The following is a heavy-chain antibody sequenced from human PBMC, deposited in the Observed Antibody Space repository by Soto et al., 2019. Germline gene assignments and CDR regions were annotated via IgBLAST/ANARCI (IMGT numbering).Heavy chain of an antibody. CDR1: GFTFSSYG. J-gene: IGHJ2*01. V-gene: IGHV3-30*18. CDR2: ISYDGSNK. CDR3: AKDEKKWFGESWGYFDL. D-gene: IGHD3-10*01. Sequence: QVQLVESGGGVVQPGRSLRLSCAASGFTFSSYGMHWVRQAPGKGLEWVAVISYDGSNKYYVDSVKGRFTISRDNSKNTLYLQMNSLRAEDTAVYYCAKDEKKWFGESWGYFDLWGRGTLVTVSS.